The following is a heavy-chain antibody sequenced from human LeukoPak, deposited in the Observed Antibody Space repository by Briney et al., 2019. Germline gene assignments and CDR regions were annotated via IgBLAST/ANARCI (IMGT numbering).Heavy chain of an antibody. CDR1: GFTFSSYA. CDR2: IGGSGADT. J-gene: IGHJ4*02. V-gene: IGHV3-23*01. D-gene: IGHD6-13*01. CDR3: AKDSPGYASSWYEDN. Sequence: GGSLRLSCAASGFTFSSYAMSWVRQAPGKGLEWVSVIGGSGADTFYAESVKGRFIISRDNSKNKVYLQLNSLRAEDTAVYYCAKDSPGYASSWYEDNWGQGTLVTVAS.